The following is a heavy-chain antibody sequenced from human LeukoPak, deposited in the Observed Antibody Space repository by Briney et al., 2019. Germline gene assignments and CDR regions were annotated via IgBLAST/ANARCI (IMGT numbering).Heavy chain of an antibody. CDR1: GGSISSYY. D-gene: IGHD3-10*01. CDR3: ARRVSYYGSGSYYPRSHHFDY. V-gene: IGHV4-59*13. Sequence: SDTLSLTCTVSGGSISSYYWSWIRQPPEKGLEWIGYTYCSGGTNYNPSLKSRVTISVDTSKNQFSLKLSSVTAADTAVYYCARRVSYYGSGSYYPRSHHFDYWGQGTLVTVSS. J-gene: IGHJ4*02. CDR2: TYCSGGT.